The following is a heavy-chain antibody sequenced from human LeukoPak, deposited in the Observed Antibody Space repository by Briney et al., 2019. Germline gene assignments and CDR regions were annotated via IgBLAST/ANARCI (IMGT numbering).Heavy chain of an antibody. Sequence: ASVTVSCKPSHYTLTGYYMHWLRPAPGQGLGWRGWINPNSGATDNAPHSQGRVTFPRDTSITTAHRKLSRLTSDDRAGFYCARGDRFGDWGQGTLVTASS. CDR2: INPNSGAT. CDR1: HYTLTGYY. D-gene: IGHD3-3*01. V-gene: IGHV1-2*02. J-gene: IGHJ4*02. CDR3: ARGDRFGD.